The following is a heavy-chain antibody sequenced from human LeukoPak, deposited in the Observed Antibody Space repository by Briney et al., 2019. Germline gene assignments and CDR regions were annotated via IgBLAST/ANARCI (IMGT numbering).Heavy chain of an antibody. CDR1: GGTFSSYA. D-gene: IGHD3-3*01. Sequence: SVKVSCKASGGTFSSYAISWVRQAPGQGLEWMGGIIPIFGTANYAQKFQGRVTITTDESTSTAYVELSSLRSEDTAVYYCARGAILPAPLDYWGQGTLVTVSS. CDR3: ARGAILPAPLDY. CDR2: IIPIFGTA. V-gene: IGHV1-69*05. J-gene: IGHJ4*02.